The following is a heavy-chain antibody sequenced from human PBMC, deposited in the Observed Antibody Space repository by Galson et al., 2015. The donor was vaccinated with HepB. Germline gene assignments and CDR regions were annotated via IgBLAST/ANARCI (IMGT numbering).Heavy chain of an antibody. CDR2: ISYDGSNK. J-gene: IGHJ4*02. CDR3: AKDSPDSSIYYPDY. V-gene: IGHV3-30*18. Sequence: SLRLSCAASGFTLSSYGMHWVRQAPGKGLEWVAVISYDGSNKYYADSVKGRFTISRDNSKNTLYLQMNSLRAEDTAVYYCAKDSPDSSIYYPDYWGQGTLVTVSS. CDR1: GFTLSSYG. D-gene: IGHD3-22*01.